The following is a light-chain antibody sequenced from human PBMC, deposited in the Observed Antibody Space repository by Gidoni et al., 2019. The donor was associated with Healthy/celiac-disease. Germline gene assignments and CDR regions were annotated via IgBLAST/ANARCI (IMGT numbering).Light chain of an antibody. Sequence: IVMTKSPATLSVSPGERATLSCRASQSVSSNLAGSQQKPGQAPRLLIYGASTRATGIPARFSGSGSGTEFTLTISSLQSEDFAVYYCQQYNNWPLAFGQGSKLEIK. V-gene: IGKV3-15*01. J-gene: IGKJ2*01. CDR3: QQYNNWPLA. CDR2: GAS. CDR1: QSVSSN.